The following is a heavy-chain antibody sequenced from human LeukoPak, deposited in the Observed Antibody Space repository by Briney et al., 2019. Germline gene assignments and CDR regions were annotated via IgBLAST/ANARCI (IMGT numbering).Heavy chain of an antibody. CDR1: GSTFSIDW. Sequence: GGSLRLSCVVSGSTFSIDWMNWVRQAPGEGLEWISRINREGDSTTHADSVKGRFTISRDNSKNTLYLQMDSLRAEDTAVYYCAKGGQWLVYFDYWGQGTLVTVSS. CDR2: INREGDST. D-gene: IGHD6-19*01. J-gene: IGHJ4*02. V-gene: IGHV3-74*01. CDR3: AKGGQWLVYFDY.